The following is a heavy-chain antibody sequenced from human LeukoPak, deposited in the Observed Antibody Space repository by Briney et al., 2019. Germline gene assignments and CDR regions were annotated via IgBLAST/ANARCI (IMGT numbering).Heavy chain of an antibody. CDR2: INHSGST. J-gene: IGHJ4*02. Sequence: SETLSLTCTVSGGSISSSSYYWSWIRQPPGKGLEWIGEINHSGSTNYNPSLKSRVTISVDTSKNQFSLKLSSVTAADTAVYYCARHPLITMVRGATIGNYFDYWGQGTLVTVSS. CDR1: GGSISSSSYY. V-gene: IGHV4-39*01. CDR3: ARHPLITMVRGATIGNYFDY. D-gene: IGHD3-10*01.